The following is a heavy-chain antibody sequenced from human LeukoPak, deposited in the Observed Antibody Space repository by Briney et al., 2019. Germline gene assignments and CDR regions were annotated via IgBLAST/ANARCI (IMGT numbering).Heavy chain of an antibody. D-gene: IGHD3-9*01. CDR1: GYTFTSYY. V-gene: IGHV1-46*01. CDR2: INPSGGST. J-gene: IGHJ4*02. Sequence: ASVKVSCKASGYTFTSYYMHWVRQAPGQGLEWMGIINPSGGSTSYAQKFQGRVTMTRDTSTSTVYMELSSLRSEDTAVYYCARDHGAASSYFHLDYWGQGTLVTVSS. CDR3: ARDHGAASSYFHLDY.